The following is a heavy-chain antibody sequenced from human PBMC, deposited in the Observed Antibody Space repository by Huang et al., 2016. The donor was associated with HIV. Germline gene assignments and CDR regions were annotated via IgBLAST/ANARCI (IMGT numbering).Heavy chain of an antibody. D-gene: IGHD3-22*01. CDR1: GFSFSDYA. Sequence: QVQLVESGGGVVQPGRSLRLSCAASGFSFSDYAMHWVRQAPGKVLECVSIISYDRNNKFDADTVKGRFTISRNNSKHTLYLQMNSLRAEDTAVYYCASMTYDSSGDYRSYPFDIWGQGTVVTVSS. CDR2: ISYDRNNK. V-gene: IGHV3-30-3*01. J-gene: IGHJ3*02. CDR3: ASMTYDSSGDYRSYPFDI.